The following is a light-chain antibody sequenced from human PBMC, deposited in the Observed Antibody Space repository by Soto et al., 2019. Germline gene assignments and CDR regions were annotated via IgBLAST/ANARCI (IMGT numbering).Light chain of an antibody. CDR2: DVS. CDR1: SSDIGGYNH. V-gene: IGLV2-14*01. J-gene: IGLJ2*01. CDR3: SSYTSGSTV. Sequence: QSALTQPASVSGSPGQSITISCTGTSSDIGGYNHVSWYQQHPGKAPKLMIYDVSSRPSGVSNRFSASTSGNTASLTISGLQAEDEADYYCSSYTSGSTVFGGGTQLTVL.